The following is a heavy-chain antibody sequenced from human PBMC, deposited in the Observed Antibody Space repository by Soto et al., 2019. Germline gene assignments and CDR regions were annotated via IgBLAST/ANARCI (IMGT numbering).Heavy chain of an antibody. D-gene: IGHD3-22*01. V-gene: IGHV4-30-2*01. CDR3: ARDYFDSSDYTTNWFDP. CDR1: GGSISSGGYS. CDR2: IYHSGST. Sequence: SETLSLTCAVSGGSISSGGYSRSWIRQPPGKGLEWIGYIYHSGSTYYNPSLKSRVTIFVDTSKNQFSLKLTSVTAADTALYYCARDYFDSSDYTTNWFDPWGQGALVTVSS. J-gene: IGHJ5*02.